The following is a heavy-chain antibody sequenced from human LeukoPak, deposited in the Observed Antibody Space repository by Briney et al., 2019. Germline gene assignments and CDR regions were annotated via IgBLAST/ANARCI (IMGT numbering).Heavy chain of an antibody. CDR2: IRHDGSYK. CDR3: ARDSYGDANFDS. J-gene: IGHJ4*02. CDR1: GFTFTSYG. V-gene: IGHV3-30*02. D-gene: IGHD4-17*01. Sequence: PGGSLRLSCVVSGFTFTSYGVHWVRQAPGKGLEWVAFIRHDGSYKDCADSVKGRFTISRDNSKNTLYLQMNSLRAEDTAVYYCARDSYGDANFDSWGQGTLVTVSS.